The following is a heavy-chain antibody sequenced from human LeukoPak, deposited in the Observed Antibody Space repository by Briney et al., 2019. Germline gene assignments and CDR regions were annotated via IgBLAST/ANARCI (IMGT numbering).Heavy chain of an antibody. V-gene: IGHV3-15*01. CDR2: IKSKTDGGTT. J-gene: IGHJ4*02. CDR1: GFTFSDYY. Sequence: PGGSXRLSCAASGFTFSDYYMSRIRQAPGKGLEWVGRIKSKTDGGTTDYAAPVKGRFTISRDDSKNTLYLQMSSLKTEDTAVYYCTTGLVLAADATLWGQGTLVTVSS. D-gene: IGHD6-13*01. CDR3: TTGLVLAADATL.